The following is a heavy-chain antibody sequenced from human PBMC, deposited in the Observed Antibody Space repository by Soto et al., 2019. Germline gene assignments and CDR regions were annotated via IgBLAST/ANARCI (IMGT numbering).Heavy chain of an antibody. CDR3: ASNWNYNDYYYMDV. Sequence: SEILSLTCTVSGGSISSYYWSWIRQPPGKGLEWIGYIYYSGSTNYNPSLKSRVTISVDTSKNQFSLKLSSVTAADTAVYYCASNWNYNDYYYMDVWGKGTTVTVSS. V-gene: IGHV4-59*01. D-gene: IGHD1-7*01. CDR2: IYYSGST. J-gene: IGHJ6*03. CDR1: GGSISSYY.